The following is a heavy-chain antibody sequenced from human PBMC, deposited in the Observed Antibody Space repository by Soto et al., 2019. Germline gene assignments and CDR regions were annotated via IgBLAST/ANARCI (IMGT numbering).Heavy chain of an antibody. CDR2: VHHSGTT. CDR1: GGSFSGYY. Sequence: QVQLQQWGAGLLKPSETLSLTCAVNGGSFSGYYWNWIRQSAGKGLEWIGRVHHSGTTNYNPSLKSRLTISLDTSKNHFSLQLNSVTAADTAMYYCVRQKGFFDWSSHVTGPGGMDVWGQGTLVTVSS. V-gene: IGHV4-34*01. D-gene: IGHD3-9*01. CDR3: VRQKGFFDWSSHVTGPGGMDV. J-gene: IGHJ6*02.